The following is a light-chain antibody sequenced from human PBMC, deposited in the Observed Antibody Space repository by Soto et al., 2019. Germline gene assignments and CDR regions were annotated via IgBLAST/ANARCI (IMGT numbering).Light chain of an antibody. CDR3: QHWHDYFWT. V-gene: IGKV1-5*03. J-gene: IGKJ1*01. CDR2: KTS. Sequence: DIHMTQSPSTLSASVGDRVTITGRASQSIRIWLPWYQQKPGKAPNLLIYKTSSLETGVPSRFSGCGPETEFPLTISSLQPDAVATYYGQHWHDYFWTFGQGTKVEVK. CDR1: QSIRIW.